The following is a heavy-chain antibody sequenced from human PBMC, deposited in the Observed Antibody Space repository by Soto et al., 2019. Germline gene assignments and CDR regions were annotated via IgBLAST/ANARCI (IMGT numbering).Heavy chain of an antibody. CDR2: INPSGNST. CDR1: GYTFTNPY. D-gene: IGHD2-15*01. J-gene: IGHJ4*02. V-gene: IGHV1-46*01. Sequence: ASVKVSCKASGYTFTNPYAHWVRQAPGQGLEWMGIINPSGNSTSYAQKFQGRLTMTRDTSSSTVYMELSSLRSDDTAVYFCASPRLGYCSGGSCSGWGYFDYWGQGTLVTVSS. CDR3: ASPRLGYCSGGSCSGWGYFDY.